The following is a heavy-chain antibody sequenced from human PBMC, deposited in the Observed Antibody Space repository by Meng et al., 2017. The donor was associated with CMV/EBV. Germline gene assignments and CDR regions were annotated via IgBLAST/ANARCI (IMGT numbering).Heavy chain of an antibody. V-gene: IGHV1-18*01. CDR3: ARRGGGSEFDF. D-gene: IGHD3-10*01. J-gene: IGHJ4*02. Sequence: SCKTSGYRFRKKDINWVRQAPGQGLEGLGRISADNGDTKYAQKVQERVSLTRNTYTNTAYMELRSLTSDDTAIYYCARRGGGSEFDFWGQGTLVTVSS. CDR1: GYRFRKKD. CDR2: ISADNGDT.